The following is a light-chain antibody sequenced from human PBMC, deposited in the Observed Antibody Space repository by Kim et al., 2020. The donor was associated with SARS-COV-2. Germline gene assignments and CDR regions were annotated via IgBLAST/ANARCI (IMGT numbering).Light chain of an antibody. CDR1: QSVSTY. V-gene: IGKV3-11*01. CDR2: DAS. CDR3: QQRSNWPEGLT. Sequence: PGERATLSCRTSQSVSTYLAWYQHKPGQSPRLLIHDASSRATGVPARFSASGSGTDFTLTINSLQPEDCAVYYCQQRSNWPEGLTFGGGTKVDIK. J-gene: IGKJ4*01.